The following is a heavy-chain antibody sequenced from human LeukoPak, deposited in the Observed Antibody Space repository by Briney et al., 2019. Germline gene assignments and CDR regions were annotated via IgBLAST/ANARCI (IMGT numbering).Heavy chain of an antibody. CDR2: IDYDGGSG. D-gene: IGHD6-19*01. V-gene: IGHV3-23*01. J-gene: IGHJ1*01. CDR1: GFTFSSYG. CDR3: TRNSGWYGLS. Sequence: GGSLRLSCAASGFTFSSYGMSWVRQAPGKGLEWVSSIDYDGGSGHYADSVKGRFTISRDNSNNTLFPHLNSLRGEDTAVYYCTRNSGWYGLSWGQGTLVTVSS.